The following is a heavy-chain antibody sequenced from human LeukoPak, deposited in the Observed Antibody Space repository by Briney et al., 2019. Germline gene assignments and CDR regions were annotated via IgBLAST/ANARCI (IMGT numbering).Heavy chain of an antibody. CDR3: ARDRYDIYYCYGMDV. Sequence: TSETLSLTCAVYGGSFSGYYWSWIRQPPGKGLEWIGEINHSGSTNYNPSLKSRVTISVDTSKNQFSLKLSSVTAADTAVYYCARDRYDIYYCYGMDVWGQGTTVTVSS. CDR1: GGSFSGYY. D-gene: IGHD2-2*01. V-gene: IGHV4-34*01. J-gene: IGHJ6*02. CDR2: INHSGST.